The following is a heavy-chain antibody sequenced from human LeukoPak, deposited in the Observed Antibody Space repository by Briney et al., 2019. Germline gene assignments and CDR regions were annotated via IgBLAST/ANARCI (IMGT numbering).Heavy chain of an antibody. CDR1: GGSISSLY. Sequence: SETLSLTCSVSGGSISSLYWSWIRQPPGKGLEWIGYIYYSGSTYCNPSLKSRVTISVDTSKNQFSLKLSSVTAADTAVYYCARVRYYYGSGSLDDYWGQGTLVTVSS. CDR3: ARVRYYYGSGSLDDY. CDR2: IYYSGST. V-gene: IGHV4-59*08. D-gene: IGHD3-10*01. J-gene: IGHJ4*02.